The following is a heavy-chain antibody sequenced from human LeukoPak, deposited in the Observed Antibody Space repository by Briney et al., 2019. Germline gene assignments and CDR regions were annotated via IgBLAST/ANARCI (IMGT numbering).Heavy chain of an antibody. CDR3: ARDSGLGAGRAFDY. D-gene: IGHD3-16*01. Sequence: GGSLRLSCAASGFTFSSYWMSWVRQAPGKGLEWVANIKQDGSEKYYVDSVKGRFTISRDNAKNTLYLQMNSLRAEDTAVYYCARDSGLGAGRAFDYWGQGTLVTVSS. CDR1: GFTFSSYW. J-gene: IGHJ4*02. V-gene: IGHV3-7*03. CDR2: IKQDGSEK.